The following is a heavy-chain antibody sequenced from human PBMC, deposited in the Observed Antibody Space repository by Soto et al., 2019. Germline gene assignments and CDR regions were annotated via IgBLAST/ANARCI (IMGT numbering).Heavy chain of an antibody. CDR2: IYYSGST. CDR3: ARGHSSSWTYYFDY. J-gene: IGHJ4*02. Sequence: PSETLSLTCTVSGGSISSGGYYWSWIRQHPGKGLEWIGYIYYSGSTYYNPSLKSRLTISVDESKNQFSLKLSSVTAADTAVYYCARGHSSSWTYYFDYWGQGTLVTVSS. D-gene: IGHD6-13*01. V-gene: IGHV4-31*03. CDR1: GGSISSGGYY.